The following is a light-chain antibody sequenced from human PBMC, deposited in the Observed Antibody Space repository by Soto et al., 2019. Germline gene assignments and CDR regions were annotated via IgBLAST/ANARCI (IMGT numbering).Light chain of an antibody. CDR1: GGHSSNA. Sequence: QLVLTQSPSASASLGASVNLTCTVSGGHSSNAIAWHQQQPEKGPRYLMKLYSDGSHNKGDGIPDRFSGSSSGAERYLTISSLQSEDEADYDCQTWGTGMGLFGGGTKVTVL. J-gene: IGLJ2*01. V-gene: IGLV4-69*01. CDR3: QTWGTGMGL. CDR2: LYSDGSH.